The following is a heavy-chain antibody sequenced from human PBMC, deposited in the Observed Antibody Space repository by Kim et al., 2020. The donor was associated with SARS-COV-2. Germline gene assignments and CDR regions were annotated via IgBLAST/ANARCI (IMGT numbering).Heavy chain of an antibody. CDR3: ARDAPGGRGYSGYETDY. J-gene: IGHJ4*02. CDR1: GGTFSSYA. V-gene: IGHV1-69*04. CDR2: IIPILGIA. Sequence: SVKVSCKASGGTFSSYAISWVRQAPGQGLEWMGRIIPILGIANYAQKFQGRVTITADKSTSTAYMELSSLRSEDTAVYYCARDAPGGRGYSGYETDYWGQGTLVTVSS. D-gene: IGHD5-12*01.